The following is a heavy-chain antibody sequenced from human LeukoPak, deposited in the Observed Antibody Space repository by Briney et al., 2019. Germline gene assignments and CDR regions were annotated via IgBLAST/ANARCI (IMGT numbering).Heavy chain of an antibody. CDR3: ARYVYSGSLFDL. J-gene: IGHJ2*01. Sequence: SETLSLTCTVSGGSISSYYWSWVRQPPGKGLEWIGYIYYSGSTNYNPSLKSRVTISVDTSKNQFSLKLSSVTAADTAVYYRARYVYSGSLFDLWGRGTLVTVSS. CDR1: GGSISSYY. D-gene: IGHD1-26*01. V-gene: IGHV4-59*08. CDR2: IYYSGST.